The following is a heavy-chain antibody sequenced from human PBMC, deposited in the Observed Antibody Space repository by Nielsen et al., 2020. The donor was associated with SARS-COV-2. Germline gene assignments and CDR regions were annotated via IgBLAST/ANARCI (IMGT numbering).Heavy chain of an antibody. V-gene: IGHV1-2*06. CDR1: GYTFTGYY. CDR3: AKEGLDYGDYWNWFDP. Sequence: ASVKVSCKASGYTFTGYYMHWVRQAPGQGLEWMGRINPNSGGTNYAQKFQGRVTMTRDTSISTAYMELSRLRSDDTAVYYCAKEGLDYGDYWNWFDPWGQGTLVTVSS. D-gene: IGHD4-17*01. J-gene: IGHJ5*02. CDR2: INPNSGGT.